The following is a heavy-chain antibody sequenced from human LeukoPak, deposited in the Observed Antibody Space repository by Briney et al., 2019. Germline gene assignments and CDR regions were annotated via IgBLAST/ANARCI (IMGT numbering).Heavy chain of an antibody. V-gene: IGHV4-59*01. D-gene: IGHD1-26*01. CDR1: GGSISSYY. Sequence: SETLSLTCTVSGGSISSYYWSWIRQPPGKGREWIGYIYYSGSTNYNPSLKSRVTISVDTSKNQFSLKLSSVTAADTAVYYCARGSSWEPYYFDYWGQGTLVTVSS. CDR2: IYYSGST. J-gene: IGHJ4*02. CDR3: ARGSSWEPYYFDY.